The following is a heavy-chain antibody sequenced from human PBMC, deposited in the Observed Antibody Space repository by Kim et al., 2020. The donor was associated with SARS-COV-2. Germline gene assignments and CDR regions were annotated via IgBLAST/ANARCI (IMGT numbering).Heavy chain of an antibody. J-gene: IGHJ6*02. CDR1: GYVISTAYS. CDR3: ARESVQSLDV. Sequence: SETLSLTCSVSGYVISTAYSWGWVRQPPGRGLEWIGSNSHVGNAHYNPSLESRVTISLDTSKNEFTLTLKSVTAADTAVYYCARESVQSLDVWGQGTTVTVSS. V-gene: IGHV4-38-2*02. CDR2: NSHVGNA. D-gene: IGHD3-10*02.